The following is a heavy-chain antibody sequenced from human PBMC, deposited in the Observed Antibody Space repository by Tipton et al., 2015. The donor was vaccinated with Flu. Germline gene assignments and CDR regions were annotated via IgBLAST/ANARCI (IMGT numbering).Heavy chain of an antibody. CDR2: IYHSGST. V-gene: IGHV4-38-2*01. Sequence: TLSLTCAVSGYSISSGYYWGWIRQPPGKGLEWIGSIYHSGSTYYNPSLKSRVTISVDTSKNQFSLKLSSVTAADTAVYYCARAGGLYAFDIWGQGTMVTVSS. CDR3: ARAGGLYAFDI. D-gene: IGHD1-26*01. CDR1: GYSISSGYY. J-gene: IGHJ3*02.